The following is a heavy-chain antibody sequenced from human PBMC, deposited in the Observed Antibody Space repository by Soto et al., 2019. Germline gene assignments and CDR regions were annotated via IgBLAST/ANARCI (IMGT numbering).Heavy chain of an antibody. CDR3: ARVRIQRLYYFDY. D-gene: IGHD5-18*01. CDR2: IYYSGST. J-gene: IGHJ4*02. Sequence: SETLSLTCTVSGGSISSGDYYWSWIRQPPGKGLEWIGYIYYSGSTYYNPSLKSRVTISVDTSKNQFSLKLSSVTAADTAVYYCARVRIQRLYYFDYWGQGTLVTVSS. V-gene: IGHV4-30-4*01. CDR1: GGSISSGDYY.